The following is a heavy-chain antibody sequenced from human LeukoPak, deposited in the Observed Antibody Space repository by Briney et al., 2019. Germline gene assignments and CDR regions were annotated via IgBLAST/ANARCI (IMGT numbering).Heavy chain of an antibody. CDR1: GFTFSSYS. D-gene: IGHD4-17*01. CDR2: ISSGSGTT. Sequence: GGSLRLSCAASGFTFSSYSMNWVRQTPGKGLEWISYISSGSGTTYYGDSVQGRFITSRDNAENSLHLQMNSLRAEDTGVYYCAKDRGDDYGVFDYWGQGILVTVSS. J-gene: IGHJ4*02. V-gene: IGHV3-48*01. CDR3: AKDRGDDYGVFDY.